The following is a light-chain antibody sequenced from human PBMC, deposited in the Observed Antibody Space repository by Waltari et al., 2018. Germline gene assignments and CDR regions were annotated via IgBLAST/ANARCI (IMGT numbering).Light chain of an antibody. Sequence: QSVLTQPPSASGTPGQRVTISCSRSSSTLGSNTVTRYQQLPGTAPKLLIYSNNQRPSGVPDRFSGSKSGTSASLAISGLQSEDEADYYCAAWDDSLNGWVFGGGTKLTVL. CDR3: AAWDDSLNGWV. V-gene: IGLV1-44*01. CDR1: SSTLGSNT. J-gene: IGLJ3*02. CDR2: SNN.